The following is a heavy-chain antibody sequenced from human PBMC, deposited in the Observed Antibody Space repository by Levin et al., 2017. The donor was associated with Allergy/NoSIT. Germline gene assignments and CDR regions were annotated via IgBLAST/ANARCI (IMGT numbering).Heavy chain of an antibody. CDR3: ATIGYNYVIDN. CDR1: GASISSSSYY. V-gene: IGHV4-39*01. Sequence: SETLSLTCTVSGASISSSSYYWGWIRQPPGKGLEWIGNIYYSGSTYYNSSLKSRVTISVDTSKSQFSLRLSSVTAADTAMYYCATIGYNYVIDNWGQGTLVTVSS. J-gene: IGHJ4*02. D-gene: IGHD5-24*01. CDR2: IYYSGST.